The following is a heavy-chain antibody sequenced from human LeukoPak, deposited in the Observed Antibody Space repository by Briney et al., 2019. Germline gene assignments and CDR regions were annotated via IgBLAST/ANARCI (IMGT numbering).Heavy chain of an antibody. D-gene: IGHD3-3*01. CDR2: IYYSGST. CDR1: GGSISSSSYY. J-gene: IGHJ6*03. V-gene: IGHV4-39*01. CDR3: ARHIDFWSGYGDYMDV. Sequence: SETLSLTCTVSGGSISSSSYYWGWIRQPPGKGLEWIGSIYYSGSTYYNPSLKSRVTISVDTSKNQFSLKLSSVTAADTAVHYCARHIDFWSGYGDYMDVWGKGTTVTVSS.